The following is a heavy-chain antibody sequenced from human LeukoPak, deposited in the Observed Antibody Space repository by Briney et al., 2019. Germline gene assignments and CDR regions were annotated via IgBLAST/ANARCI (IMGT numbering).Heavy chain of an antibody. D-gene: IGHD3-22*01. CDR1: GGSISSYY. Sequence: SETLSLTCTVSGGSISSYYWSWIRQPPGKGLEWIGYIYYSGSTNYNPSLKSRVTISVDTSKNQFSLKLSSVTTADTAVYYCARGGDSSGYYYPNFDYWGQGTLVTVSS. CDR3: ARGGDSSGYYYPNFDY. J-gene: IGHJ4*02. CDR2: IYYSGST. V-gene: IGHV4-59*01.